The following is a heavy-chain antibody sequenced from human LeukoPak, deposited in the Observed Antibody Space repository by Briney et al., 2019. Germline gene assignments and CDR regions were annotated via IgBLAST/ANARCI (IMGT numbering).Heavy chain of an antibody. D-gene: IGHD1-1*01. Sequence: ASVKVSCKASEYTFTGYYMHWVRQAPGQGLEWMGWINPNSGGTNYAQKFQGRVTMTMDTSISTAYMELSRLRSDDTAVYYCARGRGTYLDLIGYWGQGTLVTVSS. V-gene: IGHV1-2*02. CDR2: INPNSGGT. J-gene: IGHJ4*02. CDR1: EYTFTGYY. CDR3: ARGRGTYLDLIGY.